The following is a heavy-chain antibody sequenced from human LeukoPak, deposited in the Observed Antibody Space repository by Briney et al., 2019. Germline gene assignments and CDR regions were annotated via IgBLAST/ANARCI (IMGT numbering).Heavy chain of an antibody. J-gene: IGHJ3*01. D-gene: IGHD5-24*01. V-gene: IGHV3-23*01. CDR2: ISGPGPST. CDR3: AKEEMPHAYDP. CDR1: GFSFRRYA. Sequence: GGSLRLSCAASGFSFRRYAINWVRQAPGRGLEWVAVISGPGPSTVYADSVKGRFTISRDNSKNTLFLQLDSLRVEDTAIYYSAKEEMPHAYDPSGEGTMVIVSS.